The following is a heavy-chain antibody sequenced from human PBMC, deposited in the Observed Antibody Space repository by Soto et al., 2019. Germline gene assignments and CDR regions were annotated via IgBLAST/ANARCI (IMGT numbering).Heavy chain of an antibody. CDR2: IYYSGST. D-gene: IGHD6-13*01. CDR1: GGSISSYY. J-gene: IGHJ5*02. V-gene: IGHV4-59*01. Sequence: QVQLQESGPGLVKPSETLSLTCTVSGGSISSYYWSWIRQPPGKGLEWIGYIYYSGSTNYNPSLKSRVTISVDTSKNQFSLKLSSVTAADTAVSYCARQYSSSWYRFDPWGQGTLVTVSS. CDR3: ARQYSSSWYRFDP.